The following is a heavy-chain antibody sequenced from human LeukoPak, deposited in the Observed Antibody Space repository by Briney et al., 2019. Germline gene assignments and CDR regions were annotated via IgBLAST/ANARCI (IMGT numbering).Heavy chain of an antibody. CDR2: ISSRSGYI. CDR3: ASFDSSGWHYFDY. Sequence: SGGSLILSCAASGFTFSSYSMSWVRQAPGKGLEWVSSISSRSGYIYYGDSVKGRFTISRDNAKNSLYLQMNTLRAEDTAVYYCASFDSSGWHYFDYWGQGTLVTVSA. D-gene: IGHD6-19*01. CDR1: GFTFSSYS. J-gene: IGHJ4*02. V-gene: IGHV3-21*01.